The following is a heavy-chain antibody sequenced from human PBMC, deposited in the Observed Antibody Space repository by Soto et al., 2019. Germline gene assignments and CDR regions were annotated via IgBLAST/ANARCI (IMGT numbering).Heavy chain of an antibody. CDR3: ARARRSSGYYSPRFFDY. Sequence: SETLSLTCAVYGGSFSGYYWSWIRQPPGKGLEWIGEINHSGSTNYNPSLKSRVTISVDTSKNQFSLKLSSVTAADTAVYYCARARRSSGYYSPRFFDYWGQGTLVTVSS. D-gene: IGHD3-22*01. J-gene: IGHJ4*02. V-gene: IGHV4-34*01. CDR1: GGSFSGYY. CDR2: INHSGST.